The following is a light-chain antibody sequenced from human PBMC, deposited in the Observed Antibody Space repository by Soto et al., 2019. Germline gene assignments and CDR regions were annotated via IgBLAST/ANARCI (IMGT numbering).Light chain of an antibody. CDR3: QQYYDSWT. CDR2: DVS. V-gene: IGKV1-5*01. Sequence: DIQMTQSPSTLSASVGDRVTITCRASQSVATWLAWYQQRPGKAPKLLIYDVSSLESGVPSRFSGSGSGTEFSLIINSLQPEDFATYYCQQYYDSWTFGQGTKVKIK. CDR1: QSVATW. J-gene: IGKJ1*01.